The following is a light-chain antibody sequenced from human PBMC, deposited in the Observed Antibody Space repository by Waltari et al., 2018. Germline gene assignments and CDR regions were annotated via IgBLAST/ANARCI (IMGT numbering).Light chain of an antibody. CDR2: DNN. Sequence: QSVLTQPPSMSAAPGQKVTISCSGGSSNIGNNYVSWYQQLPGTAPKLLIYDNNKRPAGIPDRCSGSRYDTAATLGITGLQTGDEADYYCATWDSSLNTGVFGGGTKLTVL. V-gene: IGLV1-51*01. CDR1: SSNIGNNY. J-gene: IGLJ3*02. CDR3: ATWDSSLNTGV.